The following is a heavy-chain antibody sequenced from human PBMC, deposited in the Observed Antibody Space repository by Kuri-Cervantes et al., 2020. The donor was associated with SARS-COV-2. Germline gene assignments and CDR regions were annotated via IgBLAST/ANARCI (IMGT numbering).Heavy chain of an antibody. CDR3: AREGLLLDAFDI. D-gene: IGHD3-10*01. Sequence: SCAASGFSFSSYGMYWVRQAPGKGLEWVAVISYDGSNKYYADSVKGRFTISRDNSKNTLYLQMNSLRAEDTAVYYCAREGLLLDAFDIWGQGTMVTVSS. CDR2: ISYDGSNK. J-gene: IGHJ3*02. V-gene: IGHV3-30*19. CDR1: GFSFSSYG.